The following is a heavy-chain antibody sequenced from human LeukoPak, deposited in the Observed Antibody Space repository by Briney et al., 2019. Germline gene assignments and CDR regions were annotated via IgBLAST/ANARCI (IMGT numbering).Heavy chain of an antibody. V-gene: IGHV3-21*01. D-gene: IGHD2-15*01. J-gene: IGHJ4*02. CDR2: ISSSSSYI. CDR3: ARDLEEYCSGGSCSLFDY. CDR1: GFTFSAYS. Sequence: GGSLRLSCAASGFTFSAYSMNWVRQAPGKGLEWVSSISSSSSYIYYADSVKGRFTIARDNAKNSLYLQMNSLRAEDTAVYYCARDLEEYCSGGSCSLFDYWGQGTLVTVSS.